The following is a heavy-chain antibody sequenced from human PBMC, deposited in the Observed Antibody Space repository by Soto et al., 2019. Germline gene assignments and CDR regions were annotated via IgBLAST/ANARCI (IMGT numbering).Heavy chain of an antibody. CDR2: IYYSGST. V-gene: IGHV4-39*01. Sequence: QLQLQESGPGLVKPSETLSLTCTVSGGSISSSSYYWGWIRQPPGKGLEWIGSIYYSGSTYYNPSLKSRVTISVDTSKNQFSLKLSSVTAADTAVYYCARLPGNYYGSGRTGFDPWGQGTLVTVSS. CDR3: ARLPGNYYGSGRTGFDP. J-gene: IGHJ5*02. CDR1: GGSISSSSYY. D-gene: IGHD3-10*01.